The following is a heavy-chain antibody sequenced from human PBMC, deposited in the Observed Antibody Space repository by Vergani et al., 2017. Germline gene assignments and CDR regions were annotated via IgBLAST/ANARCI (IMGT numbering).Heavy chain of an antibody. CDR3: ANGVSDSSGYYDY. CDR2: ISYDGSNK. D-gene: IGHD3-22*01. CDR1: GFTFSSYG. Sequence: QVQLVESGGGVVQPGRSLRLSCAASGFTFSSYGMHWVRQAPGKGLEWVAVISYDGSNKYYADSVKGRFTISRDNSKNTLYLQMNSLRADDTAVYYCANGVSDSSGYYDYWGQGTLVTVSS. V-gene: IGHV3-30*18. J-gene: IGHJ4*02.